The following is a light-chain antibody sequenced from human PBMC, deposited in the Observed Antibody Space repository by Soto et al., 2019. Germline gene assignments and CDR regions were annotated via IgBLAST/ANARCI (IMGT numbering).Light chain of an antibody. Sequence: EIVMTQSPATVSVSPGDRATLSCRASRTVHSTVAWYQHKPGQAPRLLSYGSSFRATGVPARFSGSGFGTDFTLTFSSLQSEDFVVYYCQQYTNWPRTFGQGTKVEV. CDR1: RTVHST. CDR3: QQYTNWPRT. V-gene: IGKV3-15*01. CDR2: GSS. J-gene: IGKJ1*01.